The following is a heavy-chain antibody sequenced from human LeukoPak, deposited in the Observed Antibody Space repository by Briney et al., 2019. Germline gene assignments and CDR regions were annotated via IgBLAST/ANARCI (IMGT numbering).Heavy chain of an antibody. CDR2: IYYSGST. CDR1: GGSISSYY. V-gene: IGHV4-59*01. J-gene: IGHJ6*02. CDR3: ARDHYYGMDV. Sequence: SETLSLTCTVSGGSISSYYWSWIRQPPGKGLEWIGYIYYSGSTNYNPSLKSRVTISVDTSKNQFSLKLSSVTAAGTAVYYCARDHYYGMDVWGQGTTVTVSS.